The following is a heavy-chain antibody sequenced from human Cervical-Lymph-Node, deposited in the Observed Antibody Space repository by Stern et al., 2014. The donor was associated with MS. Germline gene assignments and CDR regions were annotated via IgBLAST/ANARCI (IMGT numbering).Heavy chain of an antibody. V-gene: IGHV2-5*02. J-gene: IGHJ4*02. Sequence: QITLKESGPALVKPTQTLTLTCTFSGFSLSTSGLGVGWIRQPPGEALEWLAYIYCDDQKRYSPSLKSILIITKDTSKNQVVLTLTNVDPVDTATYYCAHRTAGPFDYWGQGTLVTVSS. CDR2: IYCDDQK. CDR1: GFSLSTSGLG. CDR3: AHRTAGPFDY.